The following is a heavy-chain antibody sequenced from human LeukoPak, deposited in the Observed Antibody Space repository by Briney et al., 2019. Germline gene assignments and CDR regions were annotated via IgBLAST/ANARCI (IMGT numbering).Heavy chain of an antibody. D-gene: IGHD5-12*01. CDR2: ISAYNGNT. Sequence: GASVKVSCTASGYTFTSYGISWVRQAPAQGLEWRGWISAYNGNTNYAQKLQARVTMTTDTSTSTAYMEVRSLRSDDTAVYYCARYLYGGYDYVDYWGQGTLVTVSS. V-gene: IGHV1-18*01. CDR1: GYTFTSYG. J-gene: IGHJ4*02. CDR3: ARYLYGGYDYVDY.